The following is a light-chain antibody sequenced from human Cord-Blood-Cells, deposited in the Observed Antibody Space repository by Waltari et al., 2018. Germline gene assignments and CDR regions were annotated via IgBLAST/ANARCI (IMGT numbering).Light chain of an antibody. J-gene: IGKJ2*01. V-gene: IGKV1-33*01. CDR3: QQYDNRMYT. CDR1: QDISNY. Sequence: DIQMTQSPSSLSASVGDRVTITCQASQDISNYLNWYQQKPGKAPKLLIYDASNLETGGPSRFSGSGSGTDFTFTISSLQPEDIATYYCQQYDNRMYTFGQGTKLEIK. CDR2: DAS.